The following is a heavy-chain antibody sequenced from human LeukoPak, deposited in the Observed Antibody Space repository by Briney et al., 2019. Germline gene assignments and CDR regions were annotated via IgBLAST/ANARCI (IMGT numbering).Heavy chain of an antibody. V-gene: IGHV4-59*01. Sequence: SETLSLTCTVSGGSISSYYWSWIRQPPGKGLEWIGYIYYSGSTNYNPSLKSRVTISVDTSKNQFSLKLSSVTAADTAVYYCARRRGGYVGLDIWGQGTMVTVSS. CDR2: IYYSGST. CDR3: ARRRGGYVGLDI. D-gene: IGHD5-12*01. CDR1: GGSISSYY. J-gene: IGHJ3*02.